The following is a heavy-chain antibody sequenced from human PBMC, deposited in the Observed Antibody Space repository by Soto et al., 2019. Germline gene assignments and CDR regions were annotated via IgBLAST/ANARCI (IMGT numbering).Heavy chain of an antibody. D-gene: IGHD2-2*01. Sequence: ASVKVSCKASGYTFTNYGISWVRQAPGQGLEWMGWISGYNGNTNYAQKLQGRVAMTTDTSTSTVYMELSSLRSEDTAVYYCVRESTPTRWFDPWGQGTLVTSPQ. CDR3: VRESTPTRWFDP. CDR1: GYTFTNYG. CDR2: ISGYNGNT. V-gene: IGHV1-18*01. J-gene: IGHJ5*02.